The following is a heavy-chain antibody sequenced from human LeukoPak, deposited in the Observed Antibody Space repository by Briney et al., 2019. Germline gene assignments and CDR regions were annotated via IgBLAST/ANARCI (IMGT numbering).Heavy chain of an antibody. V-gene: IGHV4-34*01. D-gene: IGHD6-19*01. CDR1: GGSFSGYY. CDR2: INHSGST. Sequence: SETLSLTCAVYGGSFSGYYWSWIRQPPGKGLEWIGEINHSGSTNYNPSLKSRVTISVDTSKNQFSLKLSSVTAADTAVYYCARDLDSSGWYDPKPDYWGQGTLVTVSS. CDR3: ARDLDSSGWYDPKPDY. J-gene: IGHJ4*02.